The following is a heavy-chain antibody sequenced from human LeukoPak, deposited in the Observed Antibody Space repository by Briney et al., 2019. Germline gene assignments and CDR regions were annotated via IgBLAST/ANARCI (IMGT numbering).Heavy chain of an antibody. Sequence: GRSLRLSCAASGFTFSSYAMHWVRQAPGKGLEWVAVISYDGSNKYYADSVKGRFTISRDNSKNTLYLQMNSLRAEDTAVYYCARDEGYDTYMDVWGKGTTVTISS. CDR1: GFTFSSYA. D-gene: IGHD3-22*01. V-gene: IGHV3-30*04. CDR2: ISYDGSNK. CDR3: ARDEGYDTYMDV. J-gene: IGHJ6*03.